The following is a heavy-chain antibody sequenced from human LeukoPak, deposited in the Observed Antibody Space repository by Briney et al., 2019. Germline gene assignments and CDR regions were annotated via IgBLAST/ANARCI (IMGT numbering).Heavy chain of an antibody. Sequence: SETLSLTCTVSGGSISSGSYYWSWIRQPAGKGLEWIGRIYTSGSTNYNPSLKSRVTISVDTSKYQFSLKLSSVTVADTAVYYCATYDYSNYAIDYWGQGTLVTVSS. V-gene: IGHV4-61*02. CDR1: GGSISSGSYY. J-gene: IGHJ4*01. CDR2: IYTSGST. D-gene: IGHD4-11*01. CDR3: ATYDYSNYAIDY.